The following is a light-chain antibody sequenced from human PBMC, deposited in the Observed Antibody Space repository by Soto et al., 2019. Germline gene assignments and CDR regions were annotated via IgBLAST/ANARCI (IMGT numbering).Light chain of an antibody. V-gene: IGLV2-14*01. J-gene: IGLJ1*01. CDR3: SSYTSSSTLV. Sequence: LTQPPSVSGAPGQRVTISCTGSNSNIGAGYDVHWYQQHPGKAPKLMIYEVSNRPSGVSNRFSGSKSGNTASLTISGLQAEDEADYYCSSYTSSSTLVFGNGTKVTV. CDR1: NSNIGAGYD. CDR2: EVS.